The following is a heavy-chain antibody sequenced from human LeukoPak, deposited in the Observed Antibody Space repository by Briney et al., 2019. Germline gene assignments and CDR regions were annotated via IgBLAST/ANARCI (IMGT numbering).Heavy chain of an antibody. Sequence: PGGSLRLSCAASGFTFSSYAMSWVRQAPGKGLEWVSAISGSGGSTYYADSVKGRFTISRDNSKNTLYLQMNTLRAEDTALYYCAKGGNSWPLSFDYWGQGTLVTVSS. CDR1: GFTFSSYA. D-gene: IGHD4-11*01. CDR2: ISGSGGST. J-gene: IGHJ4*02. V-gene: IGHV3-23*01. CDR3: AKGGNSWPLSFDY.